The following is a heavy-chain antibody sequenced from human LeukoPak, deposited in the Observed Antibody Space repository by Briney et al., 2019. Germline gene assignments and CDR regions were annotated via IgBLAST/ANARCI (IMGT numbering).Heavy chain of an antibody. J-gene: IGHJ3*02. D-gene: IGHD3-22*01. Sequence: GGSLRLSCAASGFTFSSYGMSWVRQAPGKGLEWVSAISGSGGSTYYADSVKGRFTISRDNSKNTLYLQMNSLRAEDTAVYYCAKDFASYYYDSSGYSVDAFDIWGQGTMVTVSS. CDR1: GFTFSSYG. CDR3: AKDFASYYYDSSGYSVDAFDI. CDR2: ISGSGGST. V-gene: IGHV3-23*01.